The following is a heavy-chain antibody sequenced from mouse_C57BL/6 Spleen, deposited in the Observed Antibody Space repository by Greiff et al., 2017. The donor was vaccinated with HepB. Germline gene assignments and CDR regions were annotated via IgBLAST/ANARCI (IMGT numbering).Heavy chain of an antibody. V-gene: IGHV5-4*01. CDR2: ISDGGSYT. CDR1: GFTFSSYA. CDR3: ARDPAYPYYYAMDY. Sequence: EVKLVESGGGLVKPGGSLKLSCAASGFTFSSYAMSWVRQTPDKRLEWVATISDGGSYTYYPDNVKGRFTISRDNAKNNLYLQMSHLKSEDTAMYYCARDPAYPYYYAMDYWGQGTSVTVSS. D-gene: IGHD2-10*01. J-gene: IGHJ4*01.